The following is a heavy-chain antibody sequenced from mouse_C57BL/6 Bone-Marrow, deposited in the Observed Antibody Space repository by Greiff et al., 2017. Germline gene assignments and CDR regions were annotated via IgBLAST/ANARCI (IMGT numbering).Heavy chain of an antibody. D-gene: IGHD1-1*01. Sequence: QVQLQQSGAELARPGASVKLSCKASGYTFTSYGISWVKQRTGQGLEWIGEIYPRSGNTYYTEKFKGKATLTADKSSSTAYMELRSLTSEDSAVYFSAREGGGYDSSDGYFEVWGKGTTVTVSS. CDR3: AREGGGYDSSDGYFEV. CDR2: IYPRSGNT. V-gene: IGHV1-81*01. J-gene: IGHJ1*03. CDR1: GYTFTSYG.